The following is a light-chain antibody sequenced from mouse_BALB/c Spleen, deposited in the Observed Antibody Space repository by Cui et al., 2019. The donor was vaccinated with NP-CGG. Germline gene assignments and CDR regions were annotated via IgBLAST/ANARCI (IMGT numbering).Light chain of an antibody. Sequence: QTVVTQESALTTSPGETVTLTCRSSTGAVTTSNYANWVQEKPDHLFTGLIGGTKNRAPGVPARFSGSLIGHKAALTITGAQTEDEAIYFCALWYSNHWVFGGGTKLTVL. CDR3: ALWYSNHWV. V-gene: IGLV1*01. J-gene: IGLJ1*01. CDR1: TGAVTTSNY. CDR2: GTK.